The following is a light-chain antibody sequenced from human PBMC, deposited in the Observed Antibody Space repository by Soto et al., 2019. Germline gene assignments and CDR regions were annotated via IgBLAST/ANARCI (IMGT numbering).Light chain of an antibody. CDR1: SSNIENNY. Sequence: QSVLTQPPSMSAAPGQKVTISCSGSSSNIENNYVSWYQQDPGTAPKLLIYDNNRRPSGIPVRFSGSKSGTSATLGITGLQPGDEAHYYCVTWDSSLSVVVFGGGTKLTVL. CDR3: VTWDSSLSVVV. J-gene: IGLJ2*01. CDR2: DNN. V-gene: IGLV1-51*01.